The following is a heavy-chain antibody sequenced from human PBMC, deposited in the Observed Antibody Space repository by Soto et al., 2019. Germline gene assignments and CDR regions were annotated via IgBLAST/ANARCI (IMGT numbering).Heavy chain of an antibody. V-gene: IGHV4-30-4*01. Sequence: QVQLQESGPGLVKPSQTLSLTCTVSGGSISSGDYYWSWIRQPPGKGLEWIGYIYYSGSTYYNPSLKSRVTISLDTSKNELSLKLSAVTASDTPVHFCVSDTPPRSGGRCYPTYSDLWGRGTLVTVSS. CDR1: GGSISSGDYY. CDR2: IYYSGST. CDR3: VSDTPPRSGGRCYPTYSDL. J-gene: IGHJ2*01. D-gene: IGHD2-15*01.